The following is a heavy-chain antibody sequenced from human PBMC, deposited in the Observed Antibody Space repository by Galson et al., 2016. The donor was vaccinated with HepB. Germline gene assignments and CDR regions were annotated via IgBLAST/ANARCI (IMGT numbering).Heavy chain of an antibody. Sequence: QSGAAVKQPGESLTISCKGSGYSFTSYWIGWVRQMLGKGLEWLGTIYPGDSESTYRPSFQGKVTISADKSISTAYLHWSSLKASDTAMYYWATHCNERAVAGLAYWGQGTLVTVSS. CDR2: IYPGDSES. J-gene: IGHJ4*02. CDR1: GYSFTSYW. CDR3: ATHCNERAVAGLAY. D-gene: IGHD6-19*01. V-gene: IGHV5-51*01.